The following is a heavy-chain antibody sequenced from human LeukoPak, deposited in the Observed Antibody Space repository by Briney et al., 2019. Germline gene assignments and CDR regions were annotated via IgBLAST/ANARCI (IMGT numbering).Heavy chain of an antibody. CDR1: GFTFSYHC. V-gene: IGHV3-30*02. D-gene: IGHD2-15*01. CDR2: IRNDGNDK. CDR3: VQDVDWAFGY. J-gene: IGHJ4*02. Sequence: GGSLRLSFAAAGFTFSYHCMHWGRQAPGKGLGGVSFIRNDGNDKYYADSGKGRLTISRDNSKNRLFLQMDSLRPEDTAVYHRVQDVDWAFGYWGQGTLVTVSS.